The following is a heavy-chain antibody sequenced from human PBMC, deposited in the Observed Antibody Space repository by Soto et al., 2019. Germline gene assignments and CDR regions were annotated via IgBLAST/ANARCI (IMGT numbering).Heavy chain of an antibody. V-gene: IGHV3-33*01. CDR2: IWYDGSNK. CDR3: ARVITGTTQYYYYGMDV. J-gene: IGHJ6*02. D-gene: IGHD1-7*01. Sequence: WGSLRLSCAASDFTFSSYGMHWVRQAPGKGLEWVAVIWYDGSNKYYADSVKGRFTISRDNSKNTLYLQMKSLRAEDTAVYYCARVITGTTQYYYYGMDVWGQGTTVTVSS. CDR1: DFTFSSYG.